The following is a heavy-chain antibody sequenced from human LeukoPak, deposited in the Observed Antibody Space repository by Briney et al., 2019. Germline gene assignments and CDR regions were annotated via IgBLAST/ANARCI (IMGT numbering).Heavy chain of an antibody. D-gene: IGHD2-15*01. CDR2: IYYSGST. CDR3: ARVITVPAYCSGGSCYLNWFDP. V-gene: IGHV4-39*07. CDR1: GGSISSRSYY. Sequence: PSETLSLTCTVSGGSISSRSYYWGWIRQPPGKGLEWIGSIYYSGSTYYNPSLKSRVTISVDTSKNQFSLKLSSVTAADTAVYYCARVITVPAYCSGGSCYLNWFDPWGQGTLVTVSS. J-gene: IGHJ5*02.